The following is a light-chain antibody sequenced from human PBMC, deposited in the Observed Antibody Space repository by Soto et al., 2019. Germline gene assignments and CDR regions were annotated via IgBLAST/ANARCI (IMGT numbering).Light chain of an antibody. J-gene: IGKJ1*01. V-gene: IGKV3-20*01. CDR3: QQYGSSPQT. CDR2: GAS. CDR1: QSVSSNY. Sequence: ESVLTQSPGTLSLSPGERATLSCRASQSVSSNYLAWYQQKPGQAPRLLIYGASTRATGIPDRFSGSGSGTDFTLTISRLEPEDFAVYYCQQYGSSPQTFGQGTKV.